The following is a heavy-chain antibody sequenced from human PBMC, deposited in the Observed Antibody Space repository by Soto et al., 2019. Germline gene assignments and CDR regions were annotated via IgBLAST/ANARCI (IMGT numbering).Heavy chain of an antibody. Sequence: ASVKVSCKASGYTFTSYGINWVRQAPGQGLEWMGWISAYNGNTNYAQKLQGRVTMTTDTSTSTAYMELRSLRSDDTAVYYCARVERVVAAASHWFDPWGQGTLVTVSS. CDR2: ISAYNGNT. D-gene: IGHD2-2*01. CDR3: ARVERVVAAASHWFDP. J-gene: IGHJ5*02. CDR1: GYTFTSYG. V-gene: IGHV1-18*01.